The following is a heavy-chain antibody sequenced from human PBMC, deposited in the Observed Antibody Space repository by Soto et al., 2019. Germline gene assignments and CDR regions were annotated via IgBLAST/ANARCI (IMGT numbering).Heavy chain of an antibody. D-gene: IGHD3-16*01. CDR3: ARDPTGGRDHWYFDL. J-gene: IGHJ2*01. V-gene: IGHV4-31*03. Sequence: QVQLQESGPGLVKPSQTLSLPCTVSGGSISSGGYYWSWIRQHPGKGLEWIGYIYYSGSTYYNPSLKSRVTISVDTSKNQFSLKLSSVTAADTAVYYCARDPTGGRDHWYFDLWGRGTLVTVSS. CDR1: GGSISSGGYY. CDR2: IYYSGST.